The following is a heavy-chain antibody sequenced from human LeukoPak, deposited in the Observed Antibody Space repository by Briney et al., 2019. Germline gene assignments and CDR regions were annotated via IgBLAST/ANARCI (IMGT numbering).Heavy chain of an antibody. CDR3: ARGLQLWLVSYYYYYMDV. Sequence: SQTLSLTCTVSGGSISSADYYWSWIRQPPGKGLEWIGYIYYSGSTNYNPSLKSRVTISVDTSKNQFSLKLSSVTAADTAVYYCARGLQLWLVSYYYYYMDVWGKGTTVTVSS. V-gene: IGHV4-61*08. D-gene: IGHD5-18*01. CDR1: GGSISSADYY. J-gene: IGHJ6*03. CDR2: IYYSGST.